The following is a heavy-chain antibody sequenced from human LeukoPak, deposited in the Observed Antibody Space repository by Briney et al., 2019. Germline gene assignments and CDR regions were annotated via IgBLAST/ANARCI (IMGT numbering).Heavy chain of an antibody. Sequence: GGSLRLSCAASGFTVSSTYMSWVRQAPGKGLEWVSVIYSGGSTYYADSVKGRFTISRDNSKTTLYLQRNSRRAEDTAVYYWARTHSSSWYYFDYWGQGTLVTVSS. J-gene: IGHJ4*02. CDR1: GFTVSSTY. D-gene: IGHD6-13*01. CDR3: ARTHSSSWYYFDY. CDR2: IYSGGST. V-gene: IGHV3-66*01.